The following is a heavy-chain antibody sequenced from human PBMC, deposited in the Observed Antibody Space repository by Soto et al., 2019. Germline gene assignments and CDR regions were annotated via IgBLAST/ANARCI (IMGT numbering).Heavy chain of an antibody. D-gene: IGHD1-26*01. J-gene: IGHJ3*02. CDR1: GFTFRSYT. CDR3: AREGELTNACDI. Sequence: EVQLVESGGGLVKPGGSLRLSCVASGFTFRSYTMNWVRQAPGKGPEWVSSISGSGGSIYYAESLKGPFTISRDNANNSLHLQMNSLRAEDTAVYYCAREGELTNACDIWGQGTMVTVSP. V-gene: IGHV3-21*01. CDR2: ISGSGGSI.